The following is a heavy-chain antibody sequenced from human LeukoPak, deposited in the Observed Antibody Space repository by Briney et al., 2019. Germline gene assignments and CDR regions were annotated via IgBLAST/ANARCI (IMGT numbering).Heavy chain of an antibody. J-gene: IGHJ4*02. CDR1: GYTFTSYG. CDR2: MNPNSGNT. CDR3: ARGVNSSLDY. Sequence: ASVKVSCKASGYTFTSYGISWVRQAPGQGLEWMGWMNPNSGNTGYAQKFQGRVTMTRNTSISTAYMELSSLRSEDTAVYYCARGVNSSLDYWGQGTLVTVSS. D-gene: IGHD6-13*01. V-gene: IGHV1-8*02.